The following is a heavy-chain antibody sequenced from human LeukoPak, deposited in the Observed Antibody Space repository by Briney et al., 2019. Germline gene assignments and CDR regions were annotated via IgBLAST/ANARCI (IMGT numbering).Heavy chain of an antibody. V-gene: IGHV3-23*01. CDR3: AKGNYGSGSYPLPFDY. J-gene: IGHJ4*02. Sequence: GGSLRLSCAASGFTVSSNYMSWVRQAPGKGLEWVSAISGSGGSTYYADSVKGRFTISRDNSKNTLYLQMNSLRAEDTAVYYCAKGNYGSGSYPLPFDYWGQGTLVTVSS. CDR1: GFTVSSNY. CDR2: ISGSGGST. D-gene: IGHD3-10*01.